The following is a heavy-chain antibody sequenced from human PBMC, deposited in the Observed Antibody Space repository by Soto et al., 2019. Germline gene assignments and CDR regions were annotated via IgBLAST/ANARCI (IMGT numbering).Heavy chain of an antibody. J-gene: IGHJ4*02. V-gene: IGHV3-21*06. CDR3: ARESEDLTSNFDY. Sequence: VSLRLSCAASGFTFTRYSMNWVRQAPGKGLEWVSSISSTTNYIYYGDSMKGRFTISRDNAKNSLYLEMNSLRAEDTAVYYCARESEDLTSNFDYWGQGTLVTVSS. CDR2: ISSTTNYI. CDR1: GFTFTRYS.